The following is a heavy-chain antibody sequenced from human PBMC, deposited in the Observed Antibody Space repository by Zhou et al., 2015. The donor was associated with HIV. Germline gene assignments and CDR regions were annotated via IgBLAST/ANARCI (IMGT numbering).Heavy chain of an antibody. CDR2: IIPIFGTA. CDR1: GGTFSSYA. J-gene: IGHJ5*02. Sequence: QVQLVQSGAEVKKPGSSVKVSCKASGGTFSSYAISWVRQAPGQGLEWMGGIIPIFGTANYAQKFQGRVTITADESTSTAYMELSSLRSEDTAVYYCARGATLYYYGSGSRDRGNWFDPWGQGTLVTVSS. CDR3: ARGATLYYYGSGSRDRGNWFDP. V-gene: IGHV1-69*01. D-gene: IGHD3-10*01.